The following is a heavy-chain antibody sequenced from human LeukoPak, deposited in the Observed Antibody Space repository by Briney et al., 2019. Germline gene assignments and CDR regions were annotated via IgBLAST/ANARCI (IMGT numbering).Heavy chain of an antibody. J-gene: IGHJ4*02. CDR1: GYTFTSYG. Sequence: ASVKVSCKASGYTFTSYGISWVRQAPGQGLEWMGWISTYNGNTDYAQKLQGRVTMTTDTSTSTAYMELRSLRSDDTAVYYCAREEYVWGSYRNVDFWGQGTLVTVSS. D-gene: IGHD3-16*02. CDR3: AREEYVWGSYRNVDF. V-gene: IGHV1-18*01. CDR2: ISTYNGNT.